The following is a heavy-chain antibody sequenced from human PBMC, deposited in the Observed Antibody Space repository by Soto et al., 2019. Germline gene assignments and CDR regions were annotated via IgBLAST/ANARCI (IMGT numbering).Heavy chain of an antibody. J-gene: IGHJ6*02. CDR3: AGDYGSGSSYYGIDV. CDR2: IYYSGST. CDR1: GGSISSGGYY. V-gene: IGHV4-31*03. Sequence: QVQLQESGPGLVKPSQTLSLTCTVSGGSISSGGYYWSWIRQHPGKGLEWIGYIYYSGSTYYNTAREGRVTIAVETAKNQFALKLSSVTAADTAVYYCAGDYGSGSSYYGIDVWGQGTTVTVSS. D-gene: IGHD3-10*01.